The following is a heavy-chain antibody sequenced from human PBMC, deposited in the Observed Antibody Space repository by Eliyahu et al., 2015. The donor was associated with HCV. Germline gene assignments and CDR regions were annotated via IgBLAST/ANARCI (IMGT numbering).Heavy chain of an antibody. Sequence: GFSLSTSGLGVAWIRQPPGQALEWLALIYWNDEKRYTPSVKTRLSITKDTSKDQVVLTMSNMDPADTGTYYCVXYQLXSPDNWFDPWGQGILVTVSS. CDR3: VXYQLXSPDNWFDP. J-gene: IGHJ5*02. CDR1: GFSLSTSGLG. V-gene: IGHV2-5*04. CDR2: IYWNDEK. D-gene: IGHD2-2*01.